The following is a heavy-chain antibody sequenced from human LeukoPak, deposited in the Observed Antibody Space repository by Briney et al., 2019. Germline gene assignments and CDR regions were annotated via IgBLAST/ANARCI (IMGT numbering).Heavy chain of an antibody. Sequence: SETLSLTCTVSGGSISNYYWSWIRQPPGKELEWVGYVSYSGSTNYNPSLNSRVTISIDTSKSQFSLKLSSVTAADTAVYYCARDKTGNNWFDPWGQGTLATVSS. J-gene: IGHJ5*02. CDR1: GGSISNYY. CDR3: ARDKTGNNWFDP. D-gene: IGHD1-1*01. CDR2: VSYSGST. V-gene: IGHV4-59*13.